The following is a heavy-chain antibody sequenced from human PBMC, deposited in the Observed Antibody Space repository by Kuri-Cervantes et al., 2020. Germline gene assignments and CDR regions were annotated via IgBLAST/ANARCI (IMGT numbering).Heavy chain of an antibody. Sequence: SVKVSCKASGDTFNIYTFSWVRQAPGRGLEWMGGIIPLYGSVDYAQRFQGRITITTDESTGTAYMELSSLRSDDTAIYYCGSRQRVYYGSRGFYFPFDHWGQGTRVTVSS. J-gene: IGHJ4*02. CDR3: GSRQRVYYGSRGFYFPFDH. D-gene: IGHD3-22*01. CDR2: IIPLYGSV. CDR1: GDTFNIYT. V-gene: IGHV1-69*05.